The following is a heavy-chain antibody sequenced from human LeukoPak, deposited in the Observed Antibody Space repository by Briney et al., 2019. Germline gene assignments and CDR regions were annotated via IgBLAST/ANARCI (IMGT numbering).Heavy chain of an antibody. CDR3: ARDAAADNSYYYMDV. Sequence: PSETLSLTCTVSGGSISSYYWSWIRQPAGKGLEWIGRIYSSGSTNYNPSLTSRVTMSVDTSKNQFSLKLSSVTAADTAVYYCARDAAADNSYYYMDVWGKGTTVTVSS. CDR2: IYSSGST. V-gene: IGHV4-4*07. D-gene: IGHD6-13*01. CDR1: GGSISSYY. J-gene: IGHJ6*03.